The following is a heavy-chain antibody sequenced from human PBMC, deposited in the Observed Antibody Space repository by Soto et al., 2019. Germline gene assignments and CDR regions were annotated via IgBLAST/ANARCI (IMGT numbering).Heavy chain of an antibody. V-gene: IGHV3-30*18. CDR2: ISYDGSNK. J-gene: IGHJ4*02. Sequence: GGSLRLSCAASGFTFSSYGMHWVRQAPGKGLEWVAVISYDGSNKYYADSVKGRFTISRDNSKNTLYLQMNSLRAEDTAVYYCSKEEWVAAASSYYFDCCGQRTLVTVSS. D-gene: IGHD6-13*01. CDR3: SKEEWVAAASSYYFDC. CDR1: GFTFSSYG.